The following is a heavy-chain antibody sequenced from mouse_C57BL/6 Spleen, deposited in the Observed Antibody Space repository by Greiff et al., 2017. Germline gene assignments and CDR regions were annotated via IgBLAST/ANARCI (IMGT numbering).Heavy chain of an antibody. V-gene: IGHV1-82*01. J-gene: IGHJ4*01. CDR1: GYAFSSSW. CDR3: ARGGYYGSSYVPYAMDY. Sequence: VQLQQSGPELVKPGASVKISCKASGYAFSSSWMNWVKQRPGKGLEWIGRIYPGDGDTNYNGKFKGKATLTADKSSSTAYMQLSSLTSEDSAVYFGARGGYYGSSYVPYAMDYWGQGTSVTVSS. D-gene: IGHD1-1*01. CDR2: IYPGDGDT.